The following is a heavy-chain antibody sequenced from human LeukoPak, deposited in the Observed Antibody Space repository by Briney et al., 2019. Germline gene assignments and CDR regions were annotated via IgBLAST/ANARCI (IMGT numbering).Heavy chain of an antibody. D-gene: IGHD3-10*01. CDR2: ISPDGSRT. V-gene: IGHV3-74*01. J-gene: IGHJ5*02. Sequence: GSLRLSCAASGFTFSRYWMHLVRQAPGKGLVWVSRISPDGSRTTYADSVKGRFTISRDNAKDTVYLQMNSLRAEDTAVYYCARVALGSYNWFDPWGQGTLVTVSS. CDR1: GFTFSRYW. CDR3: ARVALGSYNWFDP.